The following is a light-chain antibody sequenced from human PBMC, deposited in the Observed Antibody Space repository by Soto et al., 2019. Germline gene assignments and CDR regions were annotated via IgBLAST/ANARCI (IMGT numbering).Light chain of an antibody. CDR3: SSYAGSSNV. J-gene: IGLJ1*01. V-gene: IGLV2-8*01. Sequence: QSALTQPPSASGSPGQSVTISCTGTSGDVGAYDYVSWYQQHPGKAPKLMIYEVNKRPSGVPDRFSGSKSGNTASLTVSGLQAEDEADYYCSSYAGSSNVFGTGTKVTVL. CDR2: EVN. CDR1: SGDVGAYDY.